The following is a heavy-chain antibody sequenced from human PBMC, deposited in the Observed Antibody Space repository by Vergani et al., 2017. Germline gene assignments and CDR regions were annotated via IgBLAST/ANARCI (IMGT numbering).Heavy chain of an antibody. V-gene: IGHV4-34*01. CDR2: INHSGST. CDR1: GGSFSGYY. D-gene: IGHD4-23*01. Sequence: QVQLQQWGAGLLKPSETLSLTCAVYGGSFSGYYWSWTRQPPGKGLEWIGEINHSGSTNYNPSLKSRVTISVDTSKNQFSLKLSSVTAADTAVYYCARVGYGGNGDYWGQGTLVTVSS. J-gene: IGHJ4*02. CDR3: ARVGYGGNGDY.